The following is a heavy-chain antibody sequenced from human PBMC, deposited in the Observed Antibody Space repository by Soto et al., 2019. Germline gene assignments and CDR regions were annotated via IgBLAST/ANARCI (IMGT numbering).Heavy chain of an antibody. D-gene: IGHD6-13*01. Sequence: SVKPCCKASRVTNSSYASSWARQAHEKGLEWMGGIIPIFGTANYAQKFQGRVTITADESTSTAYMELSSLRSEDTAVYYCARGRIAAAGPHYYYYGMDVWAQRTTLTVSS. CDR2: IIPIFGTA. V-gene: IGHV1-69*13. CDR1: RVTNSSYA. J-gene: IGHJ6*02. CDR3: ARGRIAAAGPHYYYYGMDV.